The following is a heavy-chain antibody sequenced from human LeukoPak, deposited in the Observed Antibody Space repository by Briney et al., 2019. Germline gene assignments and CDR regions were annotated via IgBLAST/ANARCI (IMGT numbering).Heavy chain of an antibody. CDR1: GFTFSSYA. Sequence: AGGSPRLSCAASGFTFSSYAMSWVRQAPGKGLEWVSAISGSGDISLYADSVKGRFTISRDNSKNTLYLQMNSLRAEDTAVYYCAKDPGVVPAHYFDYWGQGTLVTVSS. CDR2: ISGSGDIS. CDR3: AKDPGVVPAHYFDY. J-gene: IGHJ4*02. V-gene: IGHV3-23*01. D-gene: IGHD2-2*01.